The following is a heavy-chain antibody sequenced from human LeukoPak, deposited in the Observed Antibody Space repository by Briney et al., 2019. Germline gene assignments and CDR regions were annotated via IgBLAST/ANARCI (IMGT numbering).Heavy chain of an antibody. CDR3: ARVGGGATPFDY. CDR1: GFTFSSYE. D-gene: IGHD1-26*01. CDR2: ISSSGSTI. Sequence: GGSLRLSCAASGFTFSSYETNWVRQAPGKGLEWVSYISSSGSTIYYADSVKGRFTISRDNAKNSLYLQMNSLRAEDTAVYYCARVGGGATPFDYWGQGTLVTVSS. V-gene: IGHV3-48*03. J-gene: IGHJ4*02.